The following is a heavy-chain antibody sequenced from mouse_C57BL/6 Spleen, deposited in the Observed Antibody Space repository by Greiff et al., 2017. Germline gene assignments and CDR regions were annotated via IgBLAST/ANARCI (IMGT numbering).Heavy chain of an antibody. Sequence: QVQLQQSGAELVKPGASVKLSCKASGYTFTSYWMQWVKQRPGQGLEWIGEIDPSDSYTNYNQKFKGKATLTVDTSSSTAYMQLSSLTSEDSAVYYCARVSYYYGSSYFDYWGQGTTLTVSS. V-gene: IGHV1-50*01. CDR2: IDPSDSYT. CDR1: GYTFTSYW. J-gene: IGHJ2*01. D-gene: IGHD1-1*01. CDR3: ARVSYYYGSSYFDY.